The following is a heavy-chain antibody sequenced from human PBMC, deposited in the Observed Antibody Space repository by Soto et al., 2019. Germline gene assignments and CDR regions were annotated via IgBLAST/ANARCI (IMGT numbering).Heavy chain of an antibody. Sequence: QITLKESGPTLVKPTQTLTLTCTFSGFSLSTSGVGVGWIRQPPGKALEWLALIYWDDDKRYSPSLKSRLTITKDTSKNQVVLTMTNMDPVDTATYYCAHQITMIVLSPAEYFQHWGQGTLVTVSS. CDR2: IYWDDDK. CDR1: GFSLSTSGVG. D-gene: IGHD3-22*01. V-gene: IGHV2-5*02. CDR3: AHQITMIVLSPAEYFQH. J-gene: IGHJ1*01.